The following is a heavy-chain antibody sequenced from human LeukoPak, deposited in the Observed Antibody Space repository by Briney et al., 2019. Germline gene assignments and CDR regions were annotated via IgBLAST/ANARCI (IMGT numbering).Heavy chain of an antibody. Sequence: GGSLRLSCAASGFTFSSYSMNWVRQAPGKGLEWVSSISSSSSYIYYADSVKGRFTISRDNAKNSLYLQMNSLRAEETAVYYCARDNTDSSGWSFDYWGQGTLVTVSS. V-gene: IGHV3-21*01. CDR2: ISSSSSYI. D-gene: IGHD6-19*01. CDR1: GFTFSSYS. CDR3: ARDNTDSSGWSFDY. J-gene: IGHJ4*02.